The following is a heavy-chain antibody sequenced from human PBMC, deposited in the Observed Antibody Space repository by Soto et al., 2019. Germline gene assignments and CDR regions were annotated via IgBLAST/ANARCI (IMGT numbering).Heavy chain of an antibody. D-gene: IGHD3-22*01. CDR3: TTIYPYDRAPS. V-gene: IGHV3-15*07. Sequence: EVQLVESGGGLVKPGGSLRLSCADSGFTFSKAWMNWVRQAPGTGLEWVGRIRSKTDGGTTDYAAPVKGRFTISRDDSKNTVYLQMNSLKTEDTAVYYCTTIYPYDRAPSWGQGTLITVSS. CDR1: GFTFSKAW. CDR2: IRSKTDGGTT. J-gene: IGHJ5*02.